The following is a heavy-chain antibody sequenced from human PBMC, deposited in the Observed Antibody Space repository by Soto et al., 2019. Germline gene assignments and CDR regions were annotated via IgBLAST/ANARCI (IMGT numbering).Heavy chain of an antibody. CDR2: ISAYNGNA. CDR3: ARGSRFDWFDP. J-gene: IGHJ5*02. CDR1: GYTFTNYG. D-gene: IGHD3-3*01. V-gene: IGHV1-18*04. Sequence: QVQLVQSGAEVKKPGASVKVSCRASGYTFTNYGFTWVRQAPGQGLEWMGWISAYNGNANYGQNFQGRVTMTTATATSTAHMELRSLRYDDTAIYYWARGSRFDWFDPWGQGTLVTVAS.